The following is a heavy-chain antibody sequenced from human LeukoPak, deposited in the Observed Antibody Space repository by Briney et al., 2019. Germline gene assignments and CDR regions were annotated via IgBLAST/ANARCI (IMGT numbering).Heavy chain of an antibody. CDR1: GFTFSSYE. CDR2: ISSSSSYT. Sequence: NPGGSLRLSCAASGFTFSSYELNWVRQAPGKGLEWVSYISSSSSYTNYADSVKGRFTISRDNAKNSLYLQMNSLRAEDTAVYYCARAVSVGATGYYFDYWGQGTLVTVSS. J-gene: IGHJ4*02. CDR3: ARAVSVGATGYYFDY. V-gene: IGHV3-21*05. D-gene: IGHD1-26*01.